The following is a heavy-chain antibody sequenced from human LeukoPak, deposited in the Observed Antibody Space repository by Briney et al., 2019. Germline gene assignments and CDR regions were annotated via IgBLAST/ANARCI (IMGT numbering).Heavy chain of an antibody. CDR2: TNSDGSST. V-gene: IGHV3-74*01. CDR1: GFTFSSYW. Sequence: GGSLRLSCAASGFTFSSYWMHWVRQAPGKGLVWVSRTNSDGSSTSYADSVKGRFTISRDNAKNTLYLQMNSLRAEDTAVYYCARAGITIFGPSVWGQGTLVTVSS. CDR3: ARAGITIFGPSV. J-gene: IGHJ4*02. D-gene: IGHD3-3*01.